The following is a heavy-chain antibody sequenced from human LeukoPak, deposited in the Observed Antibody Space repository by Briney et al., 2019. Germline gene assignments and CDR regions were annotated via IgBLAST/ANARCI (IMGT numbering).Heavy chain of an antibody. V-gene: IGHV4-39*07. Sequence: SETLSLTCTVSGGSISSSSYYWGWIRQPPGKGLEWIGSIYYSGSTNYNPSLKSRVTISVDTSKNQFSLKLSSVTAADTAVYYCAIRRRDGYNDEGFLDYWGQGTLVTVSS. CDR3: AIRRRDGYNDEGFLDY. J-gene: IGHJ4*02. CDR1: GGSISSSSYY. CDR2: IYYSGST. D-gene: IGHD5-24*01.